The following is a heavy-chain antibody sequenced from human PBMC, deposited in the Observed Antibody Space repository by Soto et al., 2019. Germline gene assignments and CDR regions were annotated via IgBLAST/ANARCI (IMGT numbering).Heavy chain of an antibody. V-gene: IGHV4-39*01. Sequence: SETLSLTCIVSGESISSSSYYWGWIRQPPGKGLEWIGSIYYSGRTYYNPSFKSRVTISIDTSKNQFSLKLSSVTATDTAVYYCARQRTTVVTQAYFDHWGQGALGTVSS. CDR2: IYYSGRT. J-gene: IGHJ4*02. D-gene: IGHD2-21*02. CDR3: ARQRTTVVTQAYFDH. CDR1: GESISSSSYY.